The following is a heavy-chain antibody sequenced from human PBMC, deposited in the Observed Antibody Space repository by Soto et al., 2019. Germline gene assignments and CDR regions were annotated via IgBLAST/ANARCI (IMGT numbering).Heavy chain of an antibody. J-gene: IGHJ5*02. CDR2: IYTSGST. CDR1: GGSISSYY. D-gene: IGHD3-10*01. Sequence: PSETLSLTCTVSGGSISSYYWSWIRQPAGKGLEWIGRIYTSGSTNYNPSLKSRVTMSVDTSKNQFSLKLSSVTAADTAVYYCARSGSGSGSYYRNWFDPWGQGTLVTVPQ. CDR3: ARSGSGSGSYYRNWFDP. V-gene: IGHV4-4*07.